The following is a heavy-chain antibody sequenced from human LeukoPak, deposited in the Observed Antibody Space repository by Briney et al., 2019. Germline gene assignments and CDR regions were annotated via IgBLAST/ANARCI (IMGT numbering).Heavy chain of an antibody. V-gene: IGHV4-61*08. D-gene: IGHD3-10*01. J-gene: IGHJ3*02. CDR1: GGSISSGGYY. Sequence: PSQTLSLTCTVSGGSISSGGYYWSWIRQPPGKGLEWIGYIYYSGSTNYNPSLKSRVTISVDTSKNQFSLKLSSVTAADTAVYYCASLLWFGELFTAFDIWGQGTMVTVSS. CDR3: ASLLWFGELFTAFDI. CDR2: IYYSGST.